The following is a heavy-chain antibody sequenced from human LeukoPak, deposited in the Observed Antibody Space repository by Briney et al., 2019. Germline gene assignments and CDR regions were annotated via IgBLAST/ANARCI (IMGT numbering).Heavy chain of an antibody. CDR3: ATLRYSHGYET. CDR2: VYYDGRS. D-gene: IGHD5-18*01. CDR1: GISFYY. V-gene: IGHV4-59*08. J-gene: IGHJ4*02. Sequence: KPSETLSLTCTVSGISFYYWSWIRHPPEKGLEWIGYVYYDGRSNYNSSLRSRVIMSLDTSKNQFSLKLSSVTAADTAVYYCATLRYSHGYETWGQGTLVTVSS.